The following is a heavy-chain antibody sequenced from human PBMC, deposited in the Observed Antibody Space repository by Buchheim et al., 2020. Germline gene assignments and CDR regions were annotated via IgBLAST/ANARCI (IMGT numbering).Heavy chain of an antibody. Sequence: EVLLLESGGGLVQPGGSLRLSCVVSGFTFSNYAMTWVRQAPGKGLEWVSDISGSGGGTYYADSVKGRFTISRDNSKNTLYLQMNSLRAEDTAVYYCATTFPGIAVAVGYWGQGTL. CDR3: ATTFPGIAVAVGY. J-gene: IGHJ4*02. CDR2: ISGSGGGT. V-gene: IGHV3-23*01. D-gene: IGHD6-19*01. CDR1: GFTFSNYA.